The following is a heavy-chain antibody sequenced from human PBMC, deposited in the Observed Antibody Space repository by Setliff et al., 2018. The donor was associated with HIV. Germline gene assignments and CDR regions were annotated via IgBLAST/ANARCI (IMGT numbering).Heavy chain of an antibody. D-gene: IGHD2-2*01. Sequence: PSETLSLTCTVSGGSISSGDYYWGWIRQPPGKGLQWIGHIFSSGSTYYNPSLKSRVTISVDTSKNQFSLKLGSVTAADTAVYYCARGRRSTSSYYYYYYMDVWGKGTTVTVSS. J-gene: IGHJ6*03. CDR2: IFSSGST. CDR1: GGSISSGDYY. V-gene: IGHV4-39*07. CDR3: ARGRRSTSSYYYYYYMDV.